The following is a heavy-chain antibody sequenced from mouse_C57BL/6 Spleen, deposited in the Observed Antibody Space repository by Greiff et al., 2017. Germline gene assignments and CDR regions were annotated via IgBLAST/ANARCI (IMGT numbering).Heavy chain of an antibody. CDR1: GYTFTDYY. CDR3: ARGYDGYYYFAY. J-gene: IGHJ3*01. D-gene: IGHD2-3*01. V-gene: IGHV1-19*01. CDR2: INPYNGGT. Sequence: VQLQQSGPVLVKPGASVKMSCKASGYTFTDYYMNWVKQSHGKSLEWIGVINPYNGGTSYNQKFKGKATLTVDKSSSTAYMELNSLTSEDSAVYYCARGYDGYYYFAYWGQGTLVTVSA.